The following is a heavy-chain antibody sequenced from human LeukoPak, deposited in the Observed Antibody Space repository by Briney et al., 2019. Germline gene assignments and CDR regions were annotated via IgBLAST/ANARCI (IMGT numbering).Heavy chain of an antibody. CDR3: ARGGPSAYTRPFDL. CDR1: RYTLSSSY. Sequence: ASLKVSCKPSRYTLSSSYMQSVRHAPEQGLECMGIIDPSVGGTTNTQQFQGGASMPSDTAARTPYMTLSRLRSQDPPVFNCARGGPSAYTRPFDLWGQGTLVTVSS. CDR2: IDPSVGGT. V-gene: IGHV1-46*01. D-gene: IGHD3-16*01. J-gene: IGHJ4*02.